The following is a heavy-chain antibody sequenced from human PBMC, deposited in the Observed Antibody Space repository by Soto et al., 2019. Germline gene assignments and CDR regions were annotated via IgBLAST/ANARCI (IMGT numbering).Heavy chain of an antibody. CDR3: ARLRGYSSSWLHYYYYGMDV. Sequence: SETLSLTCTVSGGSLSSYYWSWIGQPPGNRLEWIGYIYYSGSTNYNPSLKSRVTISVDTSKNQFSLKLSSVTAADTAVYYCARLRGYSSSWLHYYYYGMDVWGQGTTVTVSS. J-gene: IGHJ6*02. V-gene: IGHV4-59*01. D-gene: IGHD6-13*01. CDR2: IYYSGST. CDR1: GGSLSSYY.